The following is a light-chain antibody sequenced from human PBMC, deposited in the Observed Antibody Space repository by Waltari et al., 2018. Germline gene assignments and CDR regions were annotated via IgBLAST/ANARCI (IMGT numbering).Light chain of an antibody. CDR1: SSDVGGYDY. CDR2: DVN. J-gene: IGLJ2*01. V-gene: IGLV2-14*01. Sequence: QSALTQPASVSGSPGQSITISCTGTSSDVGGYDYVSWYQQHPNKAPKLLIYDVNNRPSGVSNRFSGSKSDNTAFLTISGLQAEDEADYYCSSYTSRNTLLFGGGTKLTAL. CDR3: SSYTSRNTLL.